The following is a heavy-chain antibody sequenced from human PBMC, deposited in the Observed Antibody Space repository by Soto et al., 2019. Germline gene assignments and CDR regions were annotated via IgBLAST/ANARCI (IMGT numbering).Heavy chain of an antibody. CDR3: ATKPNGLYYFDY. D-gene: IGHD2-8*01. Sequence: QVQLQESGPRLVQPSQTLSLTCTVSGGSISSAGYYWSWIRQHPGKGLEWIGYIYSSGVTYYAPSLKSRVTMSVDMSKDQFSLRLSSVTAADTAVYYCATKPNGLYYFDYWGQGALVTVSS. V-gene: IGHV4-31*03. J-gene: IGHJ4*02. CDR2: IYSSGVT. CDR1: GGSISSAGYY.